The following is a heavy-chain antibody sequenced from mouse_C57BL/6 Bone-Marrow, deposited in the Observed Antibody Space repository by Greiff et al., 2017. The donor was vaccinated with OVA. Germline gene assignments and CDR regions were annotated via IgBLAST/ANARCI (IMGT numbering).Heavy chain of an antibody. V-gene: IGHV14-4*01. J-gene: IGHJ2*01. CDR1: GFNIKDDY. Sequence: VQLQQSGAELVRPGASVKLSCTASGFNIKDDYMHWVKQRPEQGLEWIGWIDPENGDTEYASKFQGKATITADTSSNTAYLQLSSLTSEDTAVYYCTTEGYYYFDYWGQGTTLTVSS. CDR3: TTEGYYYFDY. D-gene: IGHD2-3*01. CDR2: IDPENGDT.